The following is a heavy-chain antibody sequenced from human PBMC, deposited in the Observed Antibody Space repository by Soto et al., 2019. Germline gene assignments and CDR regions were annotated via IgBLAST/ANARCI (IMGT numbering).Heavy chain of an antibody. D-gene: IGHD6-13*01. CDR1: GGTFSSYA. CDR2: IIPIFGTA. Sequence: QVQLVQSGAEVKKPGSSVKVSCKASGGTFSSYAISWVRQAPGQGLEWMGGIIPIFGTANYAQKFQGRVTITAEESTSRDYMELSSLGSEQTAGYYCGREKQSSSSWPLGDYWGQGTLVGVSS. CDR3: GREKQSSSSWPLGDY. V-gene: IGHV1-69*01. J-gene: IGHJ4*02.